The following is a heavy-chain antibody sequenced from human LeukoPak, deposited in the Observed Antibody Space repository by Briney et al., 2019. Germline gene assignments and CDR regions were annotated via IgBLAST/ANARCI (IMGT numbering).Heavy chain of an antibody. V-gene: IGHV1-24*01. J-gene: IGHJ6*02. Sequence: GASVKVSCKVSGYTLTELSMHWVRQAPGKGLEWMGGFDPEDGETIYAQKFQGRVTMTEDTSTDTAYMELSSLRSEDTAVYYCATGWAVRGVYYYGMDVWGQGTTVTVSS. CDR3: ATGWAVRGVYYYGMDV. CDR2: FDPEDGET. CDR1: GYTLTELS. D-gene: IGHD3-10*01.